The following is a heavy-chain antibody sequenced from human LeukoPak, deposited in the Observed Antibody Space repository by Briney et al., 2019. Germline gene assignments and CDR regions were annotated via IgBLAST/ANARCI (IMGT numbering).Heavy chain of an antibody. CDR2: IRYDGSKS. J-gene: IGHJ3*02. V-gene: IGHV3-30*02. D-gene: IGHD1-26*01. Sequence: GGSLRLSCAASGFTFNSYGMHWVRQAPGKGLEWVAFIRYDGSKSYFADSVKGRFALSRDNSKNTLYLRMSSLRPEDTAVYFCAKDGGSGSYSAFDIWGQGTMVTVSS. CDR3: AKDGGSGSYSAFDI. CDR1: GFTFNSYG.